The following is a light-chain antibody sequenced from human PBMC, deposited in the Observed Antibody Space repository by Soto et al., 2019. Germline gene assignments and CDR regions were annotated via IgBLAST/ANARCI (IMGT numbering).Light chain of an antibody. CDR3: SSYRGSSTLT. Sequence: QSALTQPRSVSGSPGQSVTISCTGTNSDVGAYNYVSWYQQHPGKAPKLMIYDVSKRPSGVPDRFSGSKSGNTASLTISGLQAEDEADYYCSSYRGSSTLTFGGGTKLTVL. J-gene: IGLJ2*01. V-gene: IGLV2-11*01. CDR1: NSDVGAYNY. CDR2: DVS.